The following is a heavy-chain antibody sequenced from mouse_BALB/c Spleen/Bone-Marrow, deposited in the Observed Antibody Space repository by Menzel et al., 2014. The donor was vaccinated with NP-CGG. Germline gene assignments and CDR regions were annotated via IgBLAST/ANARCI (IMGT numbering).Heavy chain of an antibody. Sequence: EVKVVESGGGLVKPGGSLKLSCAASGFTFSSYAMSWVRQSPEKRLEWVAEISSGGSYTYYPDTVTGRCTISRDNAKNTLYLEMSSLRSEDTAMYYCAREGLRRRAAMDYWGQGTSVTVSS. J-gene: IGHJ4*01. V-gene: IGHV5-9-4*01. CDR3: AREGLRRRAAMDY. D-gene: IGHD2-4*01. CDR2: ISSGGSYT. CDR1: GFTFSSYA.